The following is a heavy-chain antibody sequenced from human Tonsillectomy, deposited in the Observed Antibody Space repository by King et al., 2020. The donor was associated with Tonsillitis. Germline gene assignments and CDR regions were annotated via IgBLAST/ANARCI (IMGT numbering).Heavy chain of an antibody. J-gene: IGHJ3*02. Sequence: VQLVESGGGLVKPGGSLRLSCAASGFTFSDYYMSWIRQAPGKGLEWVSYISSSGSTIYYADSVKGRFTISRDNAKNALYLQMNSLRAEDTAVYYCARDRPSYYYDSKNAFGIWGQGTMVTVSS. CDR3: ARDRPSYYYDSKNAFGI. V-gene: IGHV3-11*01. CDR2: ISSSGSTI. CDR1: GFTFSDYY. D-gene: IGHD3-22*01.